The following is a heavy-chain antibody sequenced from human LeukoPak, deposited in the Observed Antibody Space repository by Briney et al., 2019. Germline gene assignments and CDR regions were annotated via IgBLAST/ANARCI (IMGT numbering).Heavy chain of an antibody. V-gene: IGHV1-8*01. CDR3: ARAAKYSSGWWNYNYYYMDV. CDR2: MNPNSGNT. J-gene: IGHJ6*03. CDR1: GYTFTSYD. Sequence: ASVKVSCKASGYTFTSYDINWVRQATGQGLEWMGWMNPNSGNTGYAQKFQGRVTMTRNTSISTAYMELSSLRSEDTAVYYCARAAKYSSGWWNYNYYYMDVWGKGTTVTVSS. D-gene: IGHD6-19*01.